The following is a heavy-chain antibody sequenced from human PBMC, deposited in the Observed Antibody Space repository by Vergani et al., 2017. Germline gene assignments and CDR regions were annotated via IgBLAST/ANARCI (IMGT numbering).Heavy chain of an antibody. J-gene: IGHJ4*02. CDR2: IKQDGSEK. CDR1: GFPFSSYW. CDR3: ARVAGYSSSPANC. Sequence: EVQLVESGGGLVQPGGSLRLSCAASGFPFSSYWMSWVRQAPGKGLEWVANIKQDGSEKYYVDSVKGRFTISRDNAKNSLYLQMNSLRAEDAAVYYCARVAGYSSSPANCWGQATLVTVSA. V-gene: IGHV3-7*01. D-gene: IGHD6-13*01.